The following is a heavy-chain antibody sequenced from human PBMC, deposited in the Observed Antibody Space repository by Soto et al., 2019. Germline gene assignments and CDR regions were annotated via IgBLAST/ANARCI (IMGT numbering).Heavy chain of an antibody. CDR2: ISYDGSNK. D-gene: IGHD3-22*01. V-gene: IGHV3-30-3*01. J-gene: IGHJ4*02. Sequence: QVQLVESGGGVVQPGRSLRLSCAASGFTFSSYAMHWVRQAPGKGLEWVAVISYDGSNKYYADSVKGRFTISRDNSKNTLYLQMNSLRAEDTAVYYCARDKGYYYDSSGFDYWGQGTLVTVSS. CDR1: GFTFSSYA. CDR3: ARDKGYYYDSSGFDY.